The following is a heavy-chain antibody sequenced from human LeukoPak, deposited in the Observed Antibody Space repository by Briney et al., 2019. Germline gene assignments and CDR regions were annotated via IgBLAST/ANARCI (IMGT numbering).Heavy chain of an antibody. Sequence: GGSLRLACAASGFTFSSYAMSWVRQAPRKGLEWVSAISGSGGGTYYADSVKGRFTISRDNSKNTLYLQMNSLRAEDTAVYYCAKAEGITMIVVVITPFDYWGQGTLVTVSS. CDR3: AKAEGITMIVVVITPFDY. V-gene: IGHV3-23*01. CDR1: GFTFSSYA. J-gene: IGHJ4*02. D-gene: IGHD3-22*01. CDR2: ISGSGGGT.